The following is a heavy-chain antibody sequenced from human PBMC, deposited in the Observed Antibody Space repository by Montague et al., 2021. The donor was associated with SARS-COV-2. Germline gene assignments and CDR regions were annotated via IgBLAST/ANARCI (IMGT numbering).Heavy chain of an antibody. D-gene: IGHD5-24*01. J-gene: IGHJ2*01. CDR2: IYYSGST. CDR1: GGSISTYY. CDR3: ARDGYNAHQNRWDFDI. Sequence: SETLSLTCTVSGGSISTYYWSWIRQPPGKGLEWIRYIYYSGSTNYSPSLKSRVTISVDTSKNQFSLKLSSVTAADTAVYYCARDGYNAHQNRWDFDIWGRGTLVTVSS. V-gene: IGHV4-59*12.